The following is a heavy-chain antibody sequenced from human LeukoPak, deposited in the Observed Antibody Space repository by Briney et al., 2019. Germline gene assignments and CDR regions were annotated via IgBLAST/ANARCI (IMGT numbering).Heavy chain of an antibody. CDR2: MNPNSGNT. D-gene: IGHD4-17*01. CDR3: ARESGDINWFDP. J-gene: IGHJ5*02. CDR1: GYTFTSYD. Sequence: ASVKVSCKASGYTFTSYDTNWVRQATGQGLEWMGWMNPNSGNTGYAQKFQGRVTMTRNTSISTAYMELSSLRSEDTAVYYCARESGDINWFDPWGQGTLVTVSS. V-gene: IGHV1-8*01.